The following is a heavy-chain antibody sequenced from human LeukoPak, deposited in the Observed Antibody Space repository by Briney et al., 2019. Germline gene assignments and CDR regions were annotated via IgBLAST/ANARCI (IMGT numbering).Heavy chain of an antibody. D-gene: IGHD6-13*01. V-gene: IGHV3-30*04. Sequence: PGRSLRLSCAASGFTFSSYAMHWVRQAPGKGLEWVAVISYDGSNKYYADSVKGRFTISRDNSKNTLYLQMNSLRAEDTAVYYCARSVAAAGGPFDYWGQGTLVTASS. CDR3: ARSVAAAGGPFDY. CDR2: ISYDGSNK. CDR1: GFTFSSYA. J-gene: IGHJ4*02.